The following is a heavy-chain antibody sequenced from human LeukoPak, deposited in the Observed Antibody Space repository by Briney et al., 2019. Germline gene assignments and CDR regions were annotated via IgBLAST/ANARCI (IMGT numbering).Heavy chain of an antibody. V-gene: IGHV4-39*07. CDR3: ARAGQQWMFYWFDP. J-gene: IGHJ5*02. CDR2: IWDGGST. D-gene: IGHD6-19*01. Sequence: SETLSLTCTVSGGSIDSSNFYWGWIRQPPGKGLEWIASIWDGGSTYYNPSLNSRATISVDTSKNQFSLNLSSVTAADTAVYYCARAGQQWMFYWFDPWGQGTLVTVSS. CDR1: GGSIDSSNFY.